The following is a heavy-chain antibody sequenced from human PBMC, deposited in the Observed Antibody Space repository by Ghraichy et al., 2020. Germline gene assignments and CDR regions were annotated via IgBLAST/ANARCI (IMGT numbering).Heavy chain of an antibody. D-gene: IGHD1-26*01. V-gene: IGHV4-59*08. CDR2: IYHSGNT. CDR3: ARTWSGYYPDY. Sequence: SETLSLTCTVSGGSISGFYWSWIRQTPGKGLEWIGYIYHSGNTNNNPSLKSRVTISVDTSKNQFSLHLTSVTAADTAMYYCARTWSGYYPDYWGQGTLVTVSS. J-gene: IGHJ4*02. CDR1: GGSISGFY.